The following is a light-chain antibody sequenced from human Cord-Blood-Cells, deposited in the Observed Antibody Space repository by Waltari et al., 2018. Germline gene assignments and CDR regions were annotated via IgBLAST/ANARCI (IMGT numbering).Light chain of an antibody. CDR2: WAS. V-gene: IGKV4-1*01. J-gene: IGKJ2*01. Sequence: DIVMTQSPDSLAVSLGERATINCKSSQSVLYSSNNKNYSAWYQQEPGQPPKLLIYWASTRESGVPDRFSGSGSGTDFTLTISSLQAEDVAVYYCQQYYSTPYTFGQGTKLEIK. CDR1: QSVLYSSNNKNY. CDR3: QQYYSTPYT.